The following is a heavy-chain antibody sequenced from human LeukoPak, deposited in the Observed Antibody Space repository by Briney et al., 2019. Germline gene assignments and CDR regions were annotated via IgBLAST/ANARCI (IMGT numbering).Heavy chain of an antibody. J-gene: IGHJ4*02. CDR2: IIPIFGTA. D-gene: IGHD2-2*02. Sequence: SVKVSCKASGYTFTSYGISWVRQAPGQGLEWMGRIIPIFGTANYAQKFQGRVTITTDESTSTAYMELSSLRSEDTAVYYCALAVAAIPMYYFDYWGQGTLVTVSS. CDR3: ALAVAAIPMYYFDY. CDR1: GYTFTSYG. V-gene: IGHV1-69*05.